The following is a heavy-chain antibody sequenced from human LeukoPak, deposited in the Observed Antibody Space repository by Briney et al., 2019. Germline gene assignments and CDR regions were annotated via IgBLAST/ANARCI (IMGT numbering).Heavy chain of an antibody. Sequence: NASQTLSLTCAVSGGSISSGGYSWSWIRQPPGKGLEWNGYIYHSGSTYYNPSLKSRVTISVDRSKNQFSLKLSSVTAADTAVYYCAATVVTPWDYYYYGMDVWGQGTTVTVSS. D-gene: IGHD4-23*01. J-gene: IGHJ6*02. CDR1: GGSISSGGYS. CDR3: AATVVTPWDYYYYGMDV. CDR2: IYHSGST. V-gene: IGHV4-30-2*01.